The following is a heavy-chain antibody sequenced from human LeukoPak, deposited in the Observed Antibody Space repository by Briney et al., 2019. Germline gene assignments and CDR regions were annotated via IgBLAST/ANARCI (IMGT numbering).Heavy chain of an antibody. V-gene: IGHV4-39*01. D-gene: IGHD5-12*01. CDR3: ARWLPSFDY. CDR2: IYYSGNT. J-gene: IGHJ4*02. CDR1: GGSISSSSYY. Sequence: SETLSLTCTVSGGSISSSSYYWGWIRQPPGKGLEWIGTIYYSGNTYYNPSLKSRVTISVDTPKNQFSLNLSSVTAADTAVYYCARWLPSFDYWGQGTLVTVSS.